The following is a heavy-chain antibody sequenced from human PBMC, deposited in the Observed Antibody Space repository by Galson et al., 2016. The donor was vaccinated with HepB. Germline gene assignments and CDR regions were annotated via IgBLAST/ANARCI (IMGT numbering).Heavy chain of an antibody. V-gene: IGHV3-7*01. CDR2: IGQDGNEK. CDR3: AKEASGGPSRYSFDY. D-gene: IGHD6-25*01. Sequence: SLRLSCAVSGFTFTNYWMTWVRQAPGKGLEWVGNIGQDGNEKFYADSVKGRFTISRDNSKNTLDLHMTYLTPADTAVYYCAKEASGGPSRYSFDYWGQGSLVTVST. CDR1: GFTFTNYW. J-gene: IGHJ4*02.